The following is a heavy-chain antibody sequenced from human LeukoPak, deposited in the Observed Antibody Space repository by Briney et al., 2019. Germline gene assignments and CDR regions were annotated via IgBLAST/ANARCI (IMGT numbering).Heavy chain of an antibody. CDR3: AGPSSGWYPY. V-gene: IGHV4-34*01. Sequence: SETLTLTCAVYGGSFSGYYWSWIRQPPGKGLEWIGEINHSGSTNYNPSLKSRVTISVDTSKNQFSLKLSPVTAADTAVYYCAGPSSGWYPYWGQGTLVTVSS. CDR1: GGSFSGYY. J-gene: IGHJ4*02. D-gene: IGHD6-19*01. CDR2: INHSGST.